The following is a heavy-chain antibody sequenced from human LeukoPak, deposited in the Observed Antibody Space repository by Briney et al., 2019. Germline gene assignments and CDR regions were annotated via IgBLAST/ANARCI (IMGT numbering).Heavy chain of an antibody. V-gene: IGHV3-23*01. CDR2: IGASGGST. Sequence: PGGSLRLSCATSGFTFSSYAMSWVRQAPGKGLEWVSGIGASGGSTYYADSVKGRFTISRDNSKNKLYLQMNSLRTEDTAVYYCAKAEGYDILTGLDYWGQGTLVTVSS. CDR1: GFTFSSYA. J-gene: IGHJ4*02. CDR3: AKAEGYDILTGLDY. D-gene: IGHD3-9*01.